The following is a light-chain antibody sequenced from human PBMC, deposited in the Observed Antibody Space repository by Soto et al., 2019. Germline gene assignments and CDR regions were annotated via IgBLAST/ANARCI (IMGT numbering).Light chain of an antibody. CDR2: DAS. Sequence: EIVLTQSPATLSLSPGERATLSCRASQNVSSYLAWYQQKSGQAPRLLIFDASNRATGIPARFSGSGSGTDVTLTISSLEPEDFAVYYCQQRSNWPPTFGGGTKVEIK. J-gene: IGKJ4*01. V-gene: IGKV3-11*01. CDR1: QNVSSY. CDR3: QQRSNWPPT.